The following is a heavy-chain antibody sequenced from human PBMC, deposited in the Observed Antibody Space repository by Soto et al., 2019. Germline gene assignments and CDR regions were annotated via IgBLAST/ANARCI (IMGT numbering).Heavy chain of an antibody. Sequence: PGGSLRLSCAASGLSFDDYAMHWVRQAPGRGLEWVSGITWSSGYIGYADSVKGRFTISKDNAKNSLYLKMNSLRPEDTAVYYCAKGTYDSSGYYTAPDYWGQGTLVTVS. D-gene: IGHD3-22*01. J-gene: IGHJ4*02. V-gene: IGHV3-9*01. CDR3: AKGTYDSSGYYTAPDY. CDR2: ITWSSGYI. CDR1: GLSFDDYA.